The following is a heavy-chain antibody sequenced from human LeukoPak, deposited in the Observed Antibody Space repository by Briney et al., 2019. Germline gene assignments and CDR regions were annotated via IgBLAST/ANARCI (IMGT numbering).Heavy chain of an antibody. V-gene: IGHV5-10-1*01. D-gene: IGHD3-10*01. Sequence: GESLKIFCKGSGYSFTSYWITWVRQMPGKGLEWMGRIDPSDSYTDYSPSFQGHVTISADKSISTAYLQWSSLKASDTAMYYCAKTGDPYYGSGSYGMDVWGQGTTVTVSS. J-gene: IGHJ6*02. CDR3: AKTGDPYYGSGSYGMDV. CDR2: IDPSDSYT. CDR1: GYSFTSYW.